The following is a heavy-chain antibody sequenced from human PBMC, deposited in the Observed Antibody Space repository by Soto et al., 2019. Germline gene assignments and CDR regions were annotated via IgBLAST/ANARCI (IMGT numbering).Heavy chain of an antibody. CDR1: GGSFSDYS. J-gene: IGHJ4*02. D-gene: IGHD3-22*01. CDR3: ARGSHKLHSYDSSGFYHYVDY. CDR2: INDSGST. V-gene: IGHV4-34*01. Sequence: LSETLSLTCAVCGGSFSDYSWTWIRQPPGKGLEWIGEINDSGSTNYTPSLERRVTISRDTSKNRFSLKLSSVTAADTAVYYCARGSHKLHSYDSSGFYHYVDYWGQGSLVTVSS.